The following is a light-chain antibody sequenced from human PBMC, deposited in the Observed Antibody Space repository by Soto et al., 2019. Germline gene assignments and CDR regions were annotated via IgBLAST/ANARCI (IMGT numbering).Light chain of an antibody. CDR3: QKYNSAPLT. J-gene: IGKJ4*01. CDR1: QSISHW. CDR2: DAS. Sequence: DIQMTQSPATLSASVGDSVTITCRASQSISHWLAWYQQKPGKAPKFLIYDASSLESGVPSRFSGSGSGTDFTLTISSLQPEDVATYYCQKYNSAPLTFGGGTKVDIK. V-gene: IGKV1-5*01.